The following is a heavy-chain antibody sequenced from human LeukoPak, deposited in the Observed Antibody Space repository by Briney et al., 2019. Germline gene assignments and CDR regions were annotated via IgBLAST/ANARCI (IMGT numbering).Heavy chain of an antibody. J-gene: IGHJ4*02. CDR2: IESDGTST. Sequence: GGSLRLSCAASGFTFTTSWMHWFRQAPGKGLVWVSRIESDGTSTTYADSVKGRFTISRDNAKNTLYLQMNSLRAEDTAVYYCARVHWYIPDYWGQGTLVTVSS. V-gene: IGHV3-74*01. CDR3: ARVHWYIPDY. D-gene: IGHD1-14*01. CDR1: GFTFTTSW.